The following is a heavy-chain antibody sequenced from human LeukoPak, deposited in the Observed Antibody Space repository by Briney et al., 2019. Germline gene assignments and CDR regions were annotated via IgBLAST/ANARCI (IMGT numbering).Heavy chain of an antibody. D-gene: IGHD3-22*01. Sequence: RGSLRLSCAASGFTFSSYWMHWVRQAPGKGLVWVSRINSDGSSTSYADSVKGRFTISRDNAKNTLYLQMNSLRAEDTAVYYCARDLLSSGYYDSSGVDYWGQGTLVTISS. CDR2: INSDGSST. CDR3: ARDLLSSGYYDSSGVDY. CDR1: GFTFSSYW. J-gene: IGHJ4*02. V-gene: IGHV3-74*01.